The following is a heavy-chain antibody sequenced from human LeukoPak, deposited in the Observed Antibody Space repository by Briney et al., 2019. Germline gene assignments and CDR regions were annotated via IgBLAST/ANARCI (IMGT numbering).Heavy chain of an antibody. CDR1: GYTFTSYG. D-gene: IGHD2-8*01. Sequence: ASVKVSCKASGYTFTSYGISWVRQAPGQGLEWMGWISAYNGNTNYAQKLQGRVTVTTDTSTSTAYMELRSLRSDDTAVYYCARDSIYCTNGVCHDPFDYWGQGTLVTVSS. V-gene: IGHV1-18*01. CDR2: ISAYNGNT. CDR3: ARDSIYCTNGVCHDPFDY. J-gene: IGHJ4*02.